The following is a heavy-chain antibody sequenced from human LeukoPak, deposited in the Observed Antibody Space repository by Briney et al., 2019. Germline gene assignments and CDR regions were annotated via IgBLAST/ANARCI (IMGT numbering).Heavy chain of an antibody. Sequence: SETLSLTCTVSGGSISSGSYYWSWIRQPAGKGLEWIGRIYTSGSTNYNPSLKSRVTISVDTSKNQFSLKLSSVTAADTAVYYCARSASIDYSNVYFDYWGQGTLVTVSS. D-gene: IGHD4-11*01. V-gene: IGHV4-61*02. J-gene: IGHJ4*02. CDR3: ARSASIDYSNVYFDY. CDR1: GGSISSGSYY. CDR2: IYTSGST.